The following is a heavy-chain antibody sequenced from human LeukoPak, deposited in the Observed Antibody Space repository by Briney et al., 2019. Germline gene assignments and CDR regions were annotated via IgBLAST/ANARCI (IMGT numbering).Heavy chain of an antibody. D-gene: IGHD5-24*01. CDR3: AKDDAWLQYGN. Sequence: GGSLRLSCAASGFTFSSYGMHWVRQAPGKGLEWVSGISPNGVITYYADSVKGRFTISRDNSKGTVYLQMNSLRPEDTAVYYCAKDDAWLQYGNWGRGTLVTVSS. CDR2: ISPNGVIT. J-gene: IGHJ4*02. V-gene: IGHV3-23*01. CDR1: GFTFSSYG.